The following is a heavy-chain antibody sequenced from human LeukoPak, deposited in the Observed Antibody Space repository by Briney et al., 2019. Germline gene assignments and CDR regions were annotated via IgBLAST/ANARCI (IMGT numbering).Heavy chain of an antibody. V-gene: IGHV3-48*01. J-gene: IGHJ6*02. D-gene: IGHD3-10*01. CDR2: ISSSSSTI. CDR1: GFTFSSYS. CDR3: ARDLSGSGSFFLRESRYGMDV. Sequence: GGSLRLSCAASGFTFSSYSMNWVRQAPGKGLEWVSYISSSSSTIYYADSVKGRFTISRDNAKNSLYLQMNSLRAEDTAVYYCARDLSGSGSFFLRESRYGMDVWGQGTRSPSP.